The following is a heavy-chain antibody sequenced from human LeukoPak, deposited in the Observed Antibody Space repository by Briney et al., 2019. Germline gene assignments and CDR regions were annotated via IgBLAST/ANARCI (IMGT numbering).Heavy chain of an antibody. CDR1: GGSISSGSYY. J-gene: IGHJ4*02. CDR2: IYTSGST. Sequence: SQTLSLTCTVSGGSISSGSYYWSWIRQPAGKGLEWIGRIYTSGSTNYNPSLKSRVTISVDTSKNQFSLKLSSVTAADTAVYYCARGSDGYKNYFDYWGQGTLVTVSS. D-gene: IGHD5-24*01. CDR3: ARGSDGYKNYFDY. V-gene: IGHV4-61*02.